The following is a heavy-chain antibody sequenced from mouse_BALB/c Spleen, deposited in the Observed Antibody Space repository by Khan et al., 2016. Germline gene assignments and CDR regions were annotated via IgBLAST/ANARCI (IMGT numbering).Heavy chain of an antibody. CDR1: GFDFSRYW. CDR2: INPDSSTI. CDR3: ARQYGNYVGYAMDY. D-gene: IGHD2-10*02. Sequence: EVQLQESGGGLVQPGGSLKLSCAASGFDFSRYWMSWVRQAPGKGLEWIGEINPDSSTINYTPSLKDKFIISRDNAKNTLYLQMSKVGAEDTALYYCARQYGNYVGYAMDYWGQGTSVTVSS. V-gene: IGHV4-1*02. J-gene: IGHJ4*01.